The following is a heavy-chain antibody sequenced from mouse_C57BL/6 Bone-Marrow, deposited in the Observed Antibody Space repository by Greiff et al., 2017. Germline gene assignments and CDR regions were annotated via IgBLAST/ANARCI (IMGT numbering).Heavy chain of an antibody. Sequence: QVHVKQSGAELARPGASVKLSCKASGYTFTSYGISWVKQRTGQGLEWIGEIYPISGNTYYNEKFKGKATLTADKSSSTAYMELRSLTSEDSAVYFCARSFITTVVAPYYARDYWGQGTSVTVSS. CDR1: GYTFTSYG. J-gene: IGHJ4*01. CDR3: ARSFITTVVAPYYARDY. CDR2: IYPISGNT. V-gene: IGHV1-81*01. D-gene: IGHD1-1*01.